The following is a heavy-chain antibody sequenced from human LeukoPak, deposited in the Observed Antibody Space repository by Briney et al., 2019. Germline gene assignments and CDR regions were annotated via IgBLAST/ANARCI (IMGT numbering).Heavy chain of an antibody. J-gene: IGHJ3*02. CDR1: GGSISSSSYY. D-gene: IGHD4-17*01. CDR2: IYYSGST. CDR3: ARLQGYGLYAFDI. V-gene: IGHV4-39*01. Sequence: RTSETLSLTCTVSGGSISSSSYYWGWIRQPPGKGLEWFGSIYYSGSTYYNPSLKSRVTISVDTSKNQFSLKLSSVTAADTAVYYCARLQGYGLYAFDIWGQGTMVTVSS.